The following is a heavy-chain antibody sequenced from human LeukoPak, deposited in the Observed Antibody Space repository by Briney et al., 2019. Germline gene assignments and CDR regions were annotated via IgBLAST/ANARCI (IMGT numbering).Heavy chain of an antibody. CDR1: GFTFDDYA. CDR3: AKAYSRYYYYYYGMDV. CDR2: ISWNSGSI. J-gene: IGHJ6*02. D-gene: IGHD6-13*01. V-gene: IGHV3-9*01. Sequence: PGRSLRLSCAASGFTFDDYAMHWVRHAPGKGLERVSGISWNSGSIGYADSVKGRFTISRDNAKNSLYLQMNSLRAEDTALYYCAKAYSRYYYYYYGMDVWGQGTTVTVSS.